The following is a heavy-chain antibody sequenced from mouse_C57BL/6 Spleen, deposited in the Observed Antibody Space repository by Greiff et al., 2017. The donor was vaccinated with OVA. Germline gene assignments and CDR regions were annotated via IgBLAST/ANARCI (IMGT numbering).Heavy chain of an antibody. CDR1: GFTFSDYG. D-gene: IGHD2-10*01. Sequence: EVMLVESGGGLVKPGGSLKLSCAASGFTFSDYGMHWVRQAPEKGLEWVAYISSGSSTLYYAATVKGRFTISRDNAKNTLFLQMTSLRSEDTAMYYCARSYPGDYWGQGTSVTVSS. V-gene: IGHV5-17*01. J-gene: IGHJ4*01. CDR3: ARSYPGDY. CDR2: ISSGSSTL.